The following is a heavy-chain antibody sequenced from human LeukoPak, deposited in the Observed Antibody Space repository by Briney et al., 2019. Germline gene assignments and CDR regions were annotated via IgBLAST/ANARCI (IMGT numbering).Heavy chain of an antibody. CDR3: ARATYYYDSSGYLPDY. CDR1: GFMFTAYY. D-gene: IGHD3-22*01. V-gene: IGHV1-2*02. CDR2: INPNSGGT. Sequence: ASVKVSCKTSGFMFTAYYMHWVRQAPGQGLEWMGWINPNSGGTNYAQKFQGRVTMTRDTSISTAYMELSRLRSDDTAVYYCARATYYYDSSGYLPDYWGQGTLVTVSS. J-gene: IGHJ4*02.